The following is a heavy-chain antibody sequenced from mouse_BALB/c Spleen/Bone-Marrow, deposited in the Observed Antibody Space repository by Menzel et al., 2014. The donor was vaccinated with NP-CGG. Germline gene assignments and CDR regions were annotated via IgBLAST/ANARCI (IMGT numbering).Heavy chain of an antibody. CDR1: GFNIKDTY. J-gene: IGHJ3*01. D-gene: IGHD3-3*01. CDR2: IDPANGNT. V-gene: IGHV14-3*02. CDR3: AGDGAY. Sequence: EVQLQESGAELVKPGASVKLSCAASGFNIKDTYMHWAKQRPEQSLEWIGRIDPANGNTKYDPKFQGKATITADTSSNTAYLQLSSLTSEDTAVYYCAGDGAYWGQGTLVTVSA.